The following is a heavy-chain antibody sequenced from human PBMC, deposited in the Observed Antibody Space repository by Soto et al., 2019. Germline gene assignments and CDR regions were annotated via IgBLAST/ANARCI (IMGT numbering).Heavy chain of an antibody. D-gene: IGHD1-1*01. CDR3: ATWHEREHAYDV. CDR1: GLTISGKKY. J-gene: IGHJ3*01. CDR2: LYDVDGS. Sequence: DVQLVESGGGLIQPGESLRLSCAAFGLTISGKKYVAWVRQAPGKGLEWVSALYDVDGSFYADSVKGRFTTSRDSSKTTVYLQMNDLRPDDTAVYYCATWHEREHAYDVWGQGTTVTVSS. V-gene: IGHV3-53*01.